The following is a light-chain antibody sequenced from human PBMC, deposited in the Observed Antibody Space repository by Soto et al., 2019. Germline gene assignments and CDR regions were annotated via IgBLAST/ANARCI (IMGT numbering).Light chain of an antibody. CDR1: SSNIGNNS. J-gene: IGLJ1*01. CDR3: GTWDSSLSAHV. V-gene: IGLV1-51*02. CDR2: ENN. Sequence: QSVLTQPPSVSAAPGQKVTISCSGSSSNIGNNSVSWYQQLPGTAPKLLIYENNKRPSGIPDRFSGSKSGTSATLGITGLQTGDEADYYCGTWDSSLSAHVFGTGTKVTVL.